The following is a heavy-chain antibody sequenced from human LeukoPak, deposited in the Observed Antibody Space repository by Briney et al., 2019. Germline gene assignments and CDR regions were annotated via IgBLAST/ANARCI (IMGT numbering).Heavy chain of an antibody. CDR2: ISSSSYV. CDR3: ARGDRLGYCTNGVCYPTDY. D-gene: IGHD2-8*01. V-gene: IGHV3-21*01. CDR1: GFTFSSYS. J-gene: IGHJ4*02. Sequence: KTGGSLRLSCEASGFTFSSYSMNWVRQAPGKGLEWVSSISSSSYVYYGDSVKGRFTISRDNAKNSLYLQMNSLRAEDTAVYYCARGDRLGYCTNGVCYPTDYWGQGTLVTVSS.